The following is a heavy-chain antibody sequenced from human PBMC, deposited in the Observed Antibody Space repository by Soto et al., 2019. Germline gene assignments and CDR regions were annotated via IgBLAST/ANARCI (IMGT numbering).Heavy chain of an antibody. D-gene: IGHD3-3*01. V-gene: IGHV1-69*13. CDR3: ATGVIWIGYFTVDS. CDR1: GGSFGNSA. J-gene: IGHJ4*02. CDR2: FIPVYRTL. Sequence: ASVKVSCNASGGSFGNSAINWVRQTPGQGLEWLGGFIPVYRTLNYAQKFQGRVTITADESTGTAYMTLSSLASNDTAVYYCATGVIWIGYFTVDSWGQGTRVTVS.